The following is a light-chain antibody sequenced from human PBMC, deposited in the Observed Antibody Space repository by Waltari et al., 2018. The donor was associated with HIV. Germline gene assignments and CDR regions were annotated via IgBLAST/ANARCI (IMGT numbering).Light chain of an antibody. CDR1: ALPTKY. CDR3: YSTDSSGFGV. CDR2: EDS. V-gene: IGLV3-10*01. J-gene: IGLJ2*01. Sequence: SYELSQPPSVSVSPGQTARNTCPGDALPTKYASWYQQKSGQAPVLVIYEDSKRPSGIPERLSGSRSGTMATLTISGAQVEDEGDYHCYSTDSSGFGVFGGGTKLTVL.